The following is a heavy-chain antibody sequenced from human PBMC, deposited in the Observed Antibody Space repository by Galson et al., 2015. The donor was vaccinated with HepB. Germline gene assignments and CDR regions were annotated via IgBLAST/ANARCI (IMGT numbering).Heavy chain of an antibody. V-gene: IGHV3-7*03. D-gene: IGHD1-7*01. CDR1: GFTFSSYW. CDR2: IKQDGSEK. Sequence: SLRLSCAASGFTFSSYWMSWVRQAPGKGLEWVANIKQDGSEKYYVDSVKGRFTISRDNAKNSLYLQMNSLRAEDTAVYYCARDLRHNWNYPFGSDAFDIWGQGTMVTVSS. CDR3: ARDLRHNWNYPFGSDAFDI. J-gene: IGHJ3*02.